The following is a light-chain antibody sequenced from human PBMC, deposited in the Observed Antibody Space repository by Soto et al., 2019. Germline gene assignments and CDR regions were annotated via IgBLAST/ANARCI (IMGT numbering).Light chain of an antibody. CDR2: GTS. V-gene: IGKV3-20*01. J-gene: IGKJ1*01. CDR3: QKYGGSPRR. Sequence: EIVMTQSQATLSVAPGERSLFSFRASQSVSSKYLAWYPQKPGQAPRVLIYGTSIRASGVPDRFSGSGSGTDFTLTMSRLEPEDVAVYYCQKYGGSPRRFGQGNKVDIK. CDR1: QSVSSKY.